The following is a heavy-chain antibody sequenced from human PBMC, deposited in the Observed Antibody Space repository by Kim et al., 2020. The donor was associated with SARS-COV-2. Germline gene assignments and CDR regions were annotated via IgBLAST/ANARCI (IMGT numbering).Heavy chain of an antibody. D-gene: IGHD3-22*01. CDR3: ASRRPYDGTMDV. CDR2: IYYSGST. Sequence: SETLSLTCTVSGGSISSYYWSWIRQPPGKGLEWIGYIYYSGSTNYNPSLKSRVTISVDTSKNQFSLKLSSVTAADTAVYYCASRRPYDGTMDVWGQGTTVTVSS. CDR1: GGSISSYY. J-gene: IGHJ6*02. V-gene: IGHV4-59*13.